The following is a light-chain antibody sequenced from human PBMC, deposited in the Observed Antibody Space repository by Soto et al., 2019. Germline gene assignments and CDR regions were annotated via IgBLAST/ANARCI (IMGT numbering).Light chain of an antibody. CDR3: NSYTSRRAWV. Sequence: QSALTQPASVSGSPGQSITISCTGTSSDVGGYKYVSWYQQHPGKAPKLMIYEVSNRPSGVSNRFSGSMSGNTASLTISGVQTEDEADYYCNSYTSRRAWVFGGGSKVTGL. J-gene: IGLJ3*02. CDR1: SSDVGGYKY. V-gene: IGLV2-14*01. CDR2: EVS.